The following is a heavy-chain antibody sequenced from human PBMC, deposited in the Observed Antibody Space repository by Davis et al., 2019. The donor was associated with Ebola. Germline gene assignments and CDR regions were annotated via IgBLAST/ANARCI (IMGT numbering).Heavy chain of an antibody. CDR2: IKSKTDGGTT. V-gene: IGHV3-15*01. Sequence: GGSLRLSCAASGFTFSSYSMNWVRQAPGKGLEWVGRIKSKTDGGTTDYAAPVKARFALSRDDSKNTLYLQMNSLKIEDTAVYYCTTLSTMTTVYFDLWGRGTLVTVSS. J-gene: IGHJ2*01. CDR3: TTLSTMTTVYFDL. CDR1: GFTFSSYS. D-gene: IGHD4-17*01.